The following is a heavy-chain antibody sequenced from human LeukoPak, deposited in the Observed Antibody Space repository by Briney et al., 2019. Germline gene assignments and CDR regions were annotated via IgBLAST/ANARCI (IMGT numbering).Heavy chain of an antibody. CDR3: AARSETYPYYLDY. CDR1: GYTFTSYG. D-gene: IGHD3-10*01. CDR2: ISTYNGNT. J-gene: IGHJ4*02. Sequence: RASVKVSCKASGYTFTSYGMSWVRQAPGQGLEWMGWISTYNGNTNYAQKFRGRVTMTTDTSTNTAYMELRSLRSDDTAVYYCAARSETYPYYLDYWGQGTLVTVSS. V-gene: IGHV1-18*04.